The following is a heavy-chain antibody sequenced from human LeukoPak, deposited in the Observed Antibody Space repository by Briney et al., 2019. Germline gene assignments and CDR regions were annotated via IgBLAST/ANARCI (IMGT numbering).Heavy chain of an antibody. CDR2: ISSSSSYI. Sequence: GGSLRLSCAASGFTFSSYSMNWVRQAPGKGLEWVSSISSSSSYIYYADSVKGRFTISRDNAKNSLYLQMNSLRAEDTAVYYCARDLDTAMAPFDYWGQGTLVTVSS. CDR1: GFTFSSYS. CDR3: ARDLDTAMAPFDY. V-gene: IGHV3-21*01. D-gene: IGHD5-18*01. J-gene: IGHJ4*02.